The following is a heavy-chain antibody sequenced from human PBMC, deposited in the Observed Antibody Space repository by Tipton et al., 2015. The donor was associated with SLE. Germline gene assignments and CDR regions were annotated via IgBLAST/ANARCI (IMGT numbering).Heavy chain of an antibody. Sequence: PGLVKPSETLSLTCAVSGDSIRTKDYYWGWIRQPPGKGLEWIGSVYYSQNTYYNPSLKSRVTISIDTSKNQFSLKLSSLTAADTAVYYCARVNLRRTSFDIWGQGTMVTVSS. CDR1: GDSIRTKDYY. J-gene: IGHJ3*02. CDR3: ARVNLRRTSFDI. CDR2: VYYSQNT. D-gene: IGHD3/OR15-3a*01. V-gene: IGHV4-39*07.